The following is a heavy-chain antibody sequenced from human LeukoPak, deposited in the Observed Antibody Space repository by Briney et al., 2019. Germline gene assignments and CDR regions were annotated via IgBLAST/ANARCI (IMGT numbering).Heavy chain of an antibody. Sequence: GGSLRLSCAASGFTFTGYYLHWVRQTPGKGLEYISTITDSGSSTYHTNSVRGRFTISRDNSKNTLYLQMGSLRTEDTAVYYCARSTRYFGSAMYYFDDWGQGTLVSVSS. J-gene: IGHJ4*02. D-gene: IGHD3-10*01. V-gene: IGHV3-64*01. CDR1: GFTFTGYY. CDR3: ARSTRYFGSAMYYFDD. CDR2: ITDSGSST.